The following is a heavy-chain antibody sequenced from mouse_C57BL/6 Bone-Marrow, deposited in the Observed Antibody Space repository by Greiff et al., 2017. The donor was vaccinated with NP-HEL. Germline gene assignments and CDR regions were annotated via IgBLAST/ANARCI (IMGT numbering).Heavy chain of an antibody. CDR3: GLTPY. CDR1: GYTFTSYW. Sequence: VKLQQPGAELVRPGTSVKLSCKASGYTFTSYWMHWVKQRPGQGLEWIGVIDPSDSYTNYNQKFKGKATLTVDTSSSTAYMQLSSLTSEDSAVYYCGLTPYWGQGTTLTVSS. CDR2: IDPSDSYT. V-gene: IGHV1-59*01. J-gene: IGHJ2*01.